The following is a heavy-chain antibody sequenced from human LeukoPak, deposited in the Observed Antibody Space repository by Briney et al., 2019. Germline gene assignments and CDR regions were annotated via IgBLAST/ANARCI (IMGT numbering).Heavy chain of an antibody. CDR2: INPNSGGT. CDR1: RYTFTGYY. CDR3: ARDPDFWSGYHWFDP. J-gene: IGHJ5*02. V-gene: IGHV1-2*06. Sequence: ASVKVTCKASRYTFTGYYMHWVRQAPGQGLEWMGRINPNSGGTNYAQKFQGSVTMTRDTSISTAYMELSRLRSDDTAVYYCARDPDFWSGYHWFDPWGQGTLVTVSS. D-gene: IGHD3-3*01.